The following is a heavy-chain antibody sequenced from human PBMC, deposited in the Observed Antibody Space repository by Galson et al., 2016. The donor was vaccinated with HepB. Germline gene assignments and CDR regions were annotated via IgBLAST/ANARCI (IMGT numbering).Heavy chain of an antibody. D-gene: IGHD3-16*01. CDR3: ARLGGAYTRGGMDV. CDR2: FFYSRSA. Sequence: LSLPCTVSGGSVNGSDYYWGWIRQPPGKGLEWVGSFFYSRSAYYNASLRSRLTMSIDTSPNQFSLLIGPVTAADTAVYYCARLGGAYTRGGMDVWGQGTAVIVSS. CDR1: GGSVNGSDYY. V-gene: IGHV4-39*07. J-gene: IGHJ6*02.